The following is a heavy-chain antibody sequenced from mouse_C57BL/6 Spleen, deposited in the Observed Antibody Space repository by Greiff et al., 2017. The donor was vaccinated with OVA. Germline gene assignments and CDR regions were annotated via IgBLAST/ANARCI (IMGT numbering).Heavy chain of an antibody. Sequence: QVQLQQSGPGLVAPSQTLSITCTVSGFSLTNYGVSWVRQPPGKGLEWLGVIWGDGGSNYHSAIISSLSISKDNSKCQVFLKLNSLQTDVTATYSGVKHGRSLTFEDWGQGTTLTVAS. D-gene: IGHD1-1*01. J-gene: IGHJ2*01. CDR2: IWGDGGS. CDR1: GFSLTNYG. CDR3: VKHGRSLTFED. V-gene: IGHV2-3*01.